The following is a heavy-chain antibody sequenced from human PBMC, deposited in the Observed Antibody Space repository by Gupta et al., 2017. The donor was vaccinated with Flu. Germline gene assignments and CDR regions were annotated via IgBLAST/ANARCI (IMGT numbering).Heavy chain of an antibody. D-gene: IGHD6-13*01. CDR1: GFTFSSYS. V-gene: IGHV3-21*01. Sequence: EVQLVESGGGLVKPGGSLRLSCSASGFTFSSYSMNWVRQAPGKGLEWVSSISSSSSYIYYADSGKGRFTISRDNAKNSLYMQMNRLRAEDTAVYYCARDLHRAAADGGFDYWGQGTLVTVYS. CDR3: ARDLHRAAADGGFDY. CDR2: ISSSSSYI. J-gene: IGHJ4*02.